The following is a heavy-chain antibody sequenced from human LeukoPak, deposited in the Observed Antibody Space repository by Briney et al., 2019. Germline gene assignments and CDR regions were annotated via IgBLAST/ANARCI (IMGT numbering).Heavy chain of an antibody. V-gene: IGHV4-59*03. CDR3: ARDTGDTNNVLDS. Sequence: SETLSLTCSVSGASIGGYFWSWIRQSPGKGLEWIAYLWDSGSTNYSPSLMSRVTMSVDTIRNQLFPRLTSVTPADTAVYYCARDTGDTNNVLDSWGQGSLVTVSS. D-gene: IGHD1/OR15-1a*01. CDR1: GASIGGYF. CDR2: LWDSGST. J-gene: IGHJ4*02.